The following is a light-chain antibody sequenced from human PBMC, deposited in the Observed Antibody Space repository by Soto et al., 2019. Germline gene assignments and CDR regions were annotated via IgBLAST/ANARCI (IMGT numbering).Light chain of an antibody. J-gene: IGLJ2*01. CDR1: SSDVGGYNY. CDR3: SSYTCSDTYVA. CDR2: DVS. Sequence: QSALTQPASVSGSPGQSITISCTGTSSDVGGYNYVSWYQHHPGKAPKLMIYDVSNRPSGVSNRFSGSKSGNTASLTISGLQAEDEADYYCSSYTCSDTYVALGGGTKLTVL. V-gene: IGLV2-14*03.